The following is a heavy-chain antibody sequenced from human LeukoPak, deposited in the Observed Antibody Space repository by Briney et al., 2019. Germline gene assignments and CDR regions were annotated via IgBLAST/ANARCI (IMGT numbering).Heavy chain of an antibody. J-gene: IGHJ4*02. V-gene: IGHV3-30*02. CDR3: AKDPGYYDFWSGYYSSHPFDY. CDR1: GFTFSSYG. Sequence: GGSLRLSCAASGFTFSSYGMHWVRQAPGKGLEWVAFIRYDGGNKYYADSVKGRFTISRDNSKNTLYLQMNSLRAEDTAVYYCAKDPGYYDFWSGYYSSHPFDYWGQGTLVTVSS. CDR2: IRYDGGNK. D-gene: IGHD3-3*01.